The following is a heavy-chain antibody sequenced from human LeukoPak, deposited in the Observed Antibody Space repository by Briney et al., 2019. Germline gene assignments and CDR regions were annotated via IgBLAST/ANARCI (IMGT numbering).Heavy chain of an antibody. V-gene: IGHV1-2*06. CDR2: INPNSGGT. Sequence: ASVKVSCKASGYTFTGYYMHWVRQAPGQGLEWMGRINPNSGGTNYAQKFQGRVTMTRDTSISTAYMELSRLRSDDTAVYYCASTSGWYTSGYDHYYYMDVWGKGTTVTVSS. J-gene: IGHJ6*03. CDR3: ASTSGWYTSGYDHYYYMDV. D-gene: IGHD6-19*01. CDR1: GYTFTGYY.